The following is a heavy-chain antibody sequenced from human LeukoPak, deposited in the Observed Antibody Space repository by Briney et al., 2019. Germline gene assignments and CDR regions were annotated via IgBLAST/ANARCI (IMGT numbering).Heavy chain of an antibody. V-gene: IGHV3-30*18. J-gene: IGHJ4*02. CDR3: AKGVLPSEIDY. CDR2: ISYDGSNK. CDR1: GFTFSSYG. Sequence: PGGSLRLSCAASGFTFSSYGMHWVRRAPGKGLEWVAVISYDGSNKYYADSVKGRFTISRDNSKNTLYLQMNSLRAEDTAVYYCAKGVLPSEIDYWGQGTLVTVSS. D-gene: IGHD6-13*01.